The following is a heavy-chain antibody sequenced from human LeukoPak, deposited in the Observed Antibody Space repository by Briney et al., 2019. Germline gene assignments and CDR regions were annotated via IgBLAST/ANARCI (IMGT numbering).Heavy chain of an antibody. CDR2: IIPILGIA. J-gene: IGHJ4*02. CDR1: GGTFSSYA. V-gene: IGHV1-69*04. CDR3: AREEDDILTGYYL. Sequence: GSSVKVSCKASGGTFSSYAISWVRQAPGQGLEWMGRIIPILGIANYAQKFQGRVTITADKSTSTAYMELSSLRSEDTAVYYCAREEDDILTGYYLWGQGTLVTVSS. D-gene: IGHD3-9*01.